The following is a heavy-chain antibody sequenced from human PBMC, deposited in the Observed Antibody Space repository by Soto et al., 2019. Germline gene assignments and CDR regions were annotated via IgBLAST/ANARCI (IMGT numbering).Heavy chain of an antibody. CDR3: ARFGTGFSYNYGMGV. J-gene: IGHJ6*02. CDR2: IYPDDSDT. D-gene: IGHD3-16*01. CDR1: RNNFNTYW. V-gene: IGHV5-51*03. Sequence: PGESLKISCKGSRNNFNTYWIGWLRLMPGKGLEWMGVIYPDDSDTKYNPSFQAQVTISADKSISTAYLEWTSLEASDTAMYYCARFGTGFSYNYGMGVWGQGTSVTVSS.